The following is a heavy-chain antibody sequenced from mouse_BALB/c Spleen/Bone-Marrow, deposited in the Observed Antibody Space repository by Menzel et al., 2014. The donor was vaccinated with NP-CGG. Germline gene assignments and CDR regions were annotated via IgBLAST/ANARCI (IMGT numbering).Heavy chain of an antibody. Sequence: EVKLVESGGGLVQPGGSLRLSCATSGFTFTDYYMSWVRQPPGKALEWLGFIRNKANGYTTEYSVSVKGRFTISRDNSQSILYLQINPLRAEDSSTYYCTIDNYDGSSYIWYFDVWGAGTTVTVSS. J-gene: IGHJ1*01. CDR2: IRNKANGYTT. CDR1: GFTFTDYY. V-gene: IGHV7-3*02. CDR3: TIDNYDGSSYIWYFDV. D-gene: IGHD1-1*01.